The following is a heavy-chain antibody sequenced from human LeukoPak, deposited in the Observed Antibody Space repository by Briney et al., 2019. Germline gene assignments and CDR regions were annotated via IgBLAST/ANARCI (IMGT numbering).Heavy chain of an antibody. Sequence: ASVKVSCKASGGTFSSYAISWVRQAPGQGLEWMGRIIPILGIANYAQKFQGRVTITADKSTSTAYMELSSLRSEDTAVYYCARTVAVVAAKYYFDYWGQGTLVTVSS. J-gene: IGHJ4*02. CDR1: GGTFSSYA. V-gene: IGHV1-69*04. CDR3: ARTVAVVAAKYYFDY. CDR2: IIPILGIA. D-gene: IGHD2-15*01.